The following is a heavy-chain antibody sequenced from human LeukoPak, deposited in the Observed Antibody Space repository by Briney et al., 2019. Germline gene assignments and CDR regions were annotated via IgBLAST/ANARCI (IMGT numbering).Heavy chain of an antibody. CDR1: GGSISSYY. V-gene: IGHV4-59*12. Sequence: SETLSLTCTVSGGSISSYYWSWIRQPPGKGLEWIGYIYYSESTNYNPSLKSRVTISVDTSKNQFSLKLSSVTAADTAVYYCARDSGDYFEDAGIGFDYWGQGTLVTVSS. CDR2: IYYSEST. CDR3: ARDSGDYFEDAGIGFDY. J-gene: IGHJ4*02. D-gene: IGHD4-17*01.